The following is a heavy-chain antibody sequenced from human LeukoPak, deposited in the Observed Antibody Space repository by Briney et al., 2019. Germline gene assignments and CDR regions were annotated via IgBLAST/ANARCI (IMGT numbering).Heavy chain of an antibody. V-gene: IGHV4-61*02. Sequence: PSETLSLTCTVSGGSISSGSYYWSWIRQPAGKGLEWIGRIYTSGSTNYNPSLKSRVTISVDTSKNQFSLKLSSVTAADTAVYYCARFDGDSSGYDYWGQGTLVTVSS. J-gene: IGHJ4*02. D-gene: IGHD3-22*01. CDR2: IYTSGST. CDR3: ARFDGDSSGYDY. CDR1: GGSISSGSYY.